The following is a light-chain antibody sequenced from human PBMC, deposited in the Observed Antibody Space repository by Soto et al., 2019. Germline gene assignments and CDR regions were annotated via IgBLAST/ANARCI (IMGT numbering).Light chain of an antibody. V-gene: IGKV3D-15*01. CDR2: DAS. CDR1: QSVSGY. Sequence: EIVLTQSPGTLSLSPGERATLSCRASQSVSGYLAWYQQKPGQAPRLLIYDASKRATGIPARFSGTGSGTEFTLTISSLQSEDFALYYCQQYNDWPLTFGQGTKVDIK. J-gene: IGKJ1*01. CDR3: QQYNDWPLT.